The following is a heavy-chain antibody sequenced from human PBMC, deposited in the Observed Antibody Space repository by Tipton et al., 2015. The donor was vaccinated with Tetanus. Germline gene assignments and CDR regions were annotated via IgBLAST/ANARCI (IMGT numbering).Heavy chain of an antibody. CDR1: GFTFSSYA. Sequence: SLRLSCAASGFTFSSYAMSWVRQAPGKGLEYVASILGDDSSTLYASSMKGRFTITRDNSKNTLYLQMDSLRAEDTAVYYCARDRDGDYAAFDYWGQGTLVTVSS. CDR2: ILGDDSST. V-gene: IGHV3-64*01. J-gene: IGHJ4*02. D-gene: IGHD4-17*01. CDR3: ARDRDGDYAAFDY.